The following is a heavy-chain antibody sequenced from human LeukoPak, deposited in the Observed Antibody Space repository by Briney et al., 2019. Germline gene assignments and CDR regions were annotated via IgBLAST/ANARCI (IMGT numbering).Heavy chain of an antibody. J-gene: IGHJ4*02. Sequence: PSETLSLTCSVSGYSINSGYFWGWIRQPPGKGLEWMGSIYHSGRTYYNPSLKSRVTISLDTSKNQFSLKLSSVTAADTAIYYCARAGSLVVVGPSHLAPNRYFDYWGQGTLVTVSS. D-gene: IGHD2-15*01. V-gene: IGHV4-38-2*02. CDR2: IYHSGRT. CDR3: ARAGSLVVVGPSHLAPNRYFDY. CDR1: GYSINSGYF.